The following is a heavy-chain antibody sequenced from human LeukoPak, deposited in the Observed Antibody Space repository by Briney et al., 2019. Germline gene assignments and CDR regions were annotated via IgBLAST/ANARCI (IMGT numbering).Heavy chain of an antibody. CDR1: GGSISSYY. V-gene: IGHV4-4*07. CDR2: IYTSGSI. CDR3: ARQEIGLRSFDP. D-gene: IGHD3/OR15-3a*01. Sequence: KSSETLSLTCTVSGGSISSYYWSWIRQPAGKGLEWIGRIYTSGSITYNPSLKSRVSMSVDTSKNQFSLNLSSVTAADTAVYYCARQEIGLRSFDPWGQGTLVTVSS. J-gene: IGHJ5*02.